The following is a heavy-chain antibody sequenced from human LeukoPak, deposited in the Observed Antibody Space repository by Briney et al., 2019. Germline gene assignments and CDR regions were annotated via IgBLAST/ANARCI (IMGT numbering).Heavy chain of an antibody. CDR2: INSNGGST. V-gene: IGHV3-20*04. Sequence: GGSLRLSCAASGFTFDDSVMSWVRQAPGKGLERVSSINSNGGSTGYADSVKGRFTISRGNAKNSLYLQMSSLRAEDTALYYCARDWFTRLGELSPDRAFDYWGQGTLVTVSS. CDR3: ARDWFTRLGELSPDRAFDY. J-gene: IGHJ4*02. CDR1: GFTFDDSV. D-gene: IGHD3-16*02.